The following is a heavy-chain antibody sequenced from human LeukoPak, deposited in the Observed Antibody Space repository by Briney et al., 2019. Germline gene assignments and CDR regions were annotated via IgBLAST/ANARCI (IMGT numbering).Heavy chain of an antibody. CDR3: ARVGGVRYCSGGSCNGPDDAFDI. CDR1: GFTFSSYS. CDR2: ISSSSSTI. Sequence: GGSLRHSCAASGFTFSSYSMNWVRQAPGKGLEWVSYISSSSSTIYYADSVKGRFTISRDNAKNSLYLQMNSLRAEDTAVYYCARVGGVRYCSGGSCNGPDDAFDIWGQGTMVTVSS. J-gene: IGHJ3*02. D-gene: IGHD2-15*01. V-gene: IGHV3-48*04.